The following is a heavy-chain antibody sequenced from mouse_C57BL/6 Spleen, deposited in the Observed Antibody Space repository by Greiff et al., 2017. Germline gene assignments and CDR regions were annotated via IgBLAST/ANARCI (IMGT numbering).Heavy chain of an antibody. Sequence: VQLKQSGAELVRPGASVKLSCTASGFNIKDDYMHWVKQRPEQGLEWIGWIDPGNGDTEYASKFQGKATITADTSSNTAYLQLSSLASEDTSVYDCNKGQAMDYWGQGTSVTVSA. CDR2: IDPGNGDT. CDR1: GFNIKDDY. J-gene: IGHJ4*01. CDR3: NKGQAMDY. V-gene: IGHV14-4*01.